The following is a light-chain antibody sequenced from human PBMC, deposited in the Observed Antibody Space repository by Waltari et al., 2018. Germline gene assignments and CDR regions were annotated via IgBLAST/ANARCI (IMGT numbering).Light chain of an antibody. CDR1: SSDVGGYNY. J-gene: IGLJ3*02. Sequence: QSALTQPASVSGSPGQSITIPCTGTSSDVGGYNYVSWSQQHPGKAPKLMIYDVSNRPSGVSNRFSGSKSGNTASLTISGLQAEDEADYYCSSYTSSSTLEWVFGGGTKLTVL. CDR3: SSYTSSSTLEWV. V-gene: IGLV2-14*03. CDR2: DVS.